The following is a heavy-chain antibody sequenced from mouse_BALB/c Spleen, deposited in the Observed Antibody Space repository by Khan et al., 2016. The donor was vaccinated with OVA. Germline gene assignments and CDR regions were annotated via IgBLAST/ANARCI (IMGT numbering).Heavy chain of an antibody. J-gene: IGHJ4*01. Sequence: QVQLKESGPGLVAPSQSLSITCSVSGFSLITYGVHWVRQSPGKGLEWLGIIWAGGSTNYNSALMSRLSITKDNSKSQVFLKMNSLQTDDTAMYYCARDTAYYGDYEAMDYWGQGTSVTVSS. V-gene: IGHV2-9*02. CDR3: ARDTAYYGDYEAMDY. CDR2: IWAGGST. CDR1: GFSLITYG. D-gene: IGHD2-13*01.